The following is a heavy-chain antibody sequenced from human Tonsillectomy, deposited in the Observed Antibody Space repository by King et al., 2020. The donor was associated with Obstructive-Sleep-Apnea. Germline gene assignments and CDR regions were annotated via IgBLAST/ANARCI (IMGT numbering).Heavy chain of an antibody. D-gene: IGHD2-21*01. V-gene: IGHV3-49*03. Sequence: VQLVESGGGLVQPGRSLRLSCTTSGFTFADYAMSWFRQAPGKGLEWVGFIRSEVYSGTTQYAASVKGRFTISRDDSKSIVYLQMNSLKIEDTAKYYCCRGVRDVVPRRKRYFYYGMDGWGQGTTVIGSS. J-gene: IGHJ6*02. CDR2: IRSEVYSGTT. CDR3: CRGVRDVVPRRKRYFYYGMDG. CDR1: GFTFADYA.